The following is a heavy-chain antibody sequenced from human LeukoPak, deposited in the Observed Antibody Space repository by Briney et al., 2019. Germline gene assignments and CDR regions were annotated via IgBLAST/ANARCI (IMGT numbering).Heavy chain of an antibody. Sequence: PGGSLRLSCAASGFTFSSYGMHWVRQAPGKGLEWVAFIRYDGSNKYYADSVKGRFTISRDNAKNTLYLQMNSLRAEDTAVYYCASARGYYDSSGYYFDAFDIWGQGTMVTVSS. CDR1: GFTFSSYG. CDR2: IRYDGSNK. CDR3: ASARGYYDSSGYYFDAFDI. V-gene: IGHV3-30*02. D-gene: IGHD3-22*01. J-gene: IGHJ3*02.